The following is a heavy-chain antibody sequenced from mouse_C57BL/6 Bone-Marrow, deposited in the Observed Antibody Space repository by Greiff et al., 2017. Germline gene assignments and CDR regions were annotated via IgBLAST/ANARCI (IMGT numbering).Heavy chain of an antibody. CDR2: ISDGGSYT. J-gene: IGHJ2*01. D-gene: IGHD2-3*01. CDR1: GFTFSSYA. Sequence: EVMLVESGGGLVKPGGSLKLSCAASGFTFSSYAMSWVRQTPEKRLEWVATISDGGSYTYYPDNVKGRFTISRDNAKNNLYLQRSHLKSEDTAMYYCARDRWLLRFDYWGQGTTLTVSS. CDR3: ARDRWLLRFDY. V-gene: IGHV5-4*01.